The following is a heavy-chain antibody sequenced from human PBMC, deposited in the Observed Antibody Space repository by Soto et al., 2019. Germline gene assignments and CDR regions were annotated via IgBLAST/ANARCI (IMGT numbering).Heavy chain of an antibody. Sequence: SGPTLVNPTETLTLTCTFSGFSLTSPGMCVSWIRQSPGKALEWLALIERDDDDKYYSTSLKTRLTISKDTRKNQVVLTMANMEPADTATYYCARSIRGPRRFNGMDVWPRDHGHRL. J-gene: IGHJ6*02. CDR1: GFSLTSPGMC. CDR3: ARSIRGPRRFNGMDV. V-gene: IGHV2-70*13. CDR2: IERDDDDK. D-gene: IGHD1-20*01.